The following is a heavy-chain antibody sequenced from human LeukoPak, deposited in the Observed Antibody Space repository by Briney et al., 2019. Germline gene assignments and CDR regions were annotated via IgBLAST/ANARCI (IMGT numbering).Heavy chain of an antibody. Sequence: GGSLRLSCAASGFTFSGYAMHWVRQAPGKGLEWVAFIRSDGSSEDYTDSVKGRLAISRDNSKNTLYLQMNTLRDEDTAVYYCARDCGGTYWPKSAFDMWDQGTLVTVSS. V-gene: IGHV3-30*02. J-gene: IGHJ3*02. CDR2: IRSDGSSE. CDR1: GFTFSGYA. CDR3: ARDCGGTYWPKSAFDM. D-gene: IGHD4-23*01.